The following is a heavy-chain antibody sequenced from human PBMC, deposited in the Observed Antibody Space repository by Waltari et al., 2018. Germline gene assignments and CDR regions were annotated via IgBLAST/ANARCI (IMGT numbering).Heavy chain of an antibody. V-gene: IGHV3-23*01. CDR3: ARLYYTADY. D-gene: IGHD3-22*01. J-gene: IGHJ4*02. Sequence: ELQLLESGGGLVQSGGSLRLSCAASGFTCSSYAMSWVRQAPGKGLEWVSGIRNSGDSTDYADSVQGRFTISRDNSKNTLYLYMNSLRAEDTAVYYCARLYYTADYWGQGTLVTVSS. CDR2: IRNSGDST. CDR1: GFTCSSYA.